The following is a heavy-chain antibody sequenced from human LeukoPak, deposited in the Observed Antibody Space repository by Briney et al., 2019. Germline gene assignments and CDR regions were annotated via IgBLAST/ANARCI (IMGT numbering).Heavy chain of an antibody. CDR2: IKSKTDGGTT. CDR1: GFTFSNAW. Sequence: GGSLRPSCAASGFTFSNAWMSWVRQAPGKGLEWVGRIKSKTDGGTTDYAAPVKGRFTISRDDSKNTLYLQMNSLKTEDTAVYYCTTDYLVGYDSSGYYRFDYWGQGTLVTVSS. CDR3: TTDYLVGYDSSGYYRFDY. J-gene: IGHJ4*02. D-gene: IGHD3-22*01. V-gene: IGHV3-15*01.